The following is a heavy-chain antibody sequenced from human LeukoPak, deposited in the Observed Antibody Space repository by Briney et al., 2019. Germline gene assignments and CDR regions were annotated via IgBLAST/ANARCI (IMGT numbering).Heavy chain of an antibody. J-gene: IGHJ4*02. CDR3: ARGDYGDYVDY. D-gene: IGHD4-17*01. Sequence: GGSLRLSCAASGFTFSSYWMHWVRQAPGKGLVWVSRINSDGSSTSYADSVKGRFTISRDNAKNTLYLQMNRLRAEDTAVYYCARGDYGDYVDYWGQGTLVTVSS. CDR2: INSDGSST. V-gene: IGHV3-74*01. CDR1: GFTFSSYW.